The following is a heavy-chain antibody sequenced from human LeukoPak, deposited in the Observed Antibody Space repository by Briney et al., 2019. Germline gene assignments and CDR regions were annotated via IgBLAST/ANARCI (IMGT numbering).Heavy chain of an antibody. CDR1: GFTFSSYA. CDR3: AKGGDSNGGVWDH. Sequence: PGGSLGLSCAASGFTFSSYAMSWVRQAPGKGLEWVSAISGSGGSRYYADSVKGRFTISRDNSKNTLYLQMNSLRAEDTAVYYCAKGGDSNGGVWDHWGQGTLVTVSS. CDR2: ISGSGGSR. D-gene: IGHD2-21*02. J-gene: IGHJ4*02. V-gene: IGHV3-23*01.